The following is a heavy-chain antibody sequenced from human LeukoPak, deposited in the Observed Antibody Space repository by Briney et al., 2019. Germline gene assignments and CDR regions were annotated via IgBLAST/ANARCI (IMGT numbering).Heavy chain of an antibody. CDR2: MNPNSGNT. CDR1: GYSFTAYS. Sequence: GASVKVSCKASGYSFTAYSMNWVRQAPGQGLEWMGWMNPNSGNTGYAQKFQGRVTITRNTSISTAYMELSSLRSEDTAVYYCASGILTYDFWSGYSHWGQGTLVTVSS. J-gene: IGHJ4*02. CDR3: ASGILTYDFWSGYSH. D-gene: IGHD3-3*01. V-gene: IGHV1-8*03.